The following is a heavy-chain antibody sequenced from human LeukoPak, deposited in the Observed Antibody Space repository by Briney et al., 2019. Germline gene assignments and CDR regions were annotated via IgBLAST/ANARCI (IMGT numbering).Heavy chain of an antibody. J-gene: IGHJ3*02. Sequence: GRSLRLSCAASGFTFSSYAMSWVRQAPGKGLEWVSAISGSGGSTYYADSVKGRFTISRDNSKNTLYLQMNSLRAEDTAVYYCAKDLDYGDLPDAFDIWGQGTMVTVSS. CDR3: AKDLDYGDLPDAFDI. CDR1: GFTFSSYA. V-gene: IGHV3-23*01. D-gene: IGHD4-17*01. CDR2: ISGSGGST.